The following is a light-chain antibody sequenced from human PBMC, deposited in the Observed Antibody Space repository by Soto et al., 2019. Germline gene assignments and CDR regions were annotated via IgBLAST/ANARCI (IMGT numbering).Light chain of an antibody. V-gene: IGKV3-20*01. CDR1: QSVSSSY. CDR2: DAS. CDR3: QQYGGSPRGT. J-gene: IGKJ2*01. Sequence: EIELTQSPGTLSLSPGERATLSCRASQSVSSSYLAWYQQKPGQAPRLLIYDASSRATGIPDRFSGSGSGTDFTLTISRLQPEDFAVYYCQQYGGSPRGTFGQGTRLEIK.